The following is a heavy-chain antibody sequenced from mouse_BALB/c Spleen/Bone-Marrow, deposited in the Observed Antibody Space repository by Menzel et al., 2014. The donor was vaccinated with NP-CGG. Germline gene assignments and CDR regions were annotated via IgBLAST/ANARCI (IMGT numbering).Heavy chain of an antibody. CDR2: INPSTGYT. CDR1: GYTFTSYW. Sequence: QVQLKESGAELAKPGASVKMSCKASGYTFTSYWMHWVKQRPGQGLEWIGYINPSTGYTEYNQKFKDKATLTADKSSSTAYMQLSVLTSEDSAVYYCARSAPWNGFATWGQGPLVTVSA. CDR3: ARSAPWNGFAT. D-gene: IGHD1-2*01. V-gene: IGHV1-7*01. J-gene: IGHJ3*01.